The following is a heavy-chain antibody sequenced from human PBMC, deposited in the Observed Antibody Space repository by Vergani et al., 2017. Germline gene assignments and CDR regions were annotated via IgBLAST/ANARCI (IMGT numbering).Heavy chain of an antibody. CDR1: GYSFTSYW. Sequence: EVQLVQSGAEVKKPGESLKISCKGSGYSFTSYWIGWVRQLPGKGLEWMGIIYPGDSDPRYSPSFQGQVTISADKSISTAYLQWSSLKASDTAMYYCARLEGGSGSLLNWFDPWGQGTLVTVSS. CDR2: IYPGDSDP. CDR3: ARLEGGSGSLLNWFDP. J-gene: IGHJ5*02. V-gene: IGHV5-51*01. D-gene: IGHD3-10*01.